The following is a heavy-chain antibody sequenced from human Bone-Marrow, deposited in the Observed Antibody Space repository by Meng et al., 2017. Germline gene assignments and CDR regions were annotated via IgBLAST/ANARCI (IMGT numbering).Heavy chain of an antibody. Sequence: SETLSLTCTVSGGSVSSGSYYWSWIRQPPGKGLEWIGYIYYSGSTNYNPSLKSRVTISVDTSKNQFSLKLSSVTAADTAVYYCARGAANDQWLVPESQYYYYGMDVWGQGTTVTVSS. CDR2: IYYSGST. V-gene: IGHV4-61*01. CDR3: ARGAANDQWLVPESQYYYYGMDV. CDR1: GGSVSSGSYY. J-gene: IGHJ6*02. D-gene: IGHD6-19*01.